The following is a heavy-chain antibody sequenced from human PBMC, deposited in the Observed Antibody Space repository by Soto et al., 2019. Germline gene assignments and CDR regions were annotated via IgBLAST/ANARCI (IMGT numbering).Heavy chain of an antibody. J-gene: IGHJ6*02. CDR3: ANRDTSMVTRYYYGMDV. CDR1: GFAFSDYD. Sequence: GSLRLSCAASGFAFSDYDMSWVRQAPGKGLEWVSAISDNGGSTYYADSVKGRFTISRDNSKNTLYLQMNNLRAEDTAVYYCANRDTSMVTRYYYGMDVWGQGTTVTVSS. V-gene: IGHV3-23*01. CDR2: ISDNGGST. D-gene: IGHD5-18*01.